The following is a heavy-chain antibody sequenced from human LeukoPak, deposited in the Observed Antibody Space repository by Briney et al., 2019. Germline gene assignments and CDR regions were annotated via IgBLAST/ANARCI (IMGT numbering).Heavy chain of an antibody. V-gene: IGHV3-23*01. CDR3: AKMEGQRLYDYCMDV. CDR1: GFTFSSDW. CDR2: MSGSGYYT. D-gene: IGHD3-3*01. Sequence: GGSLRLSCAASGFTFSSDWMHWVRQAPGKGLVWVSTMSGSGYYTYYVESVKGRFTISRDNSKNTLYLHMNSLRADDTAVYYCAKMEGQRLYDYCMDVWGRGTTVTVSS. J-gene: IGHJ6*03.